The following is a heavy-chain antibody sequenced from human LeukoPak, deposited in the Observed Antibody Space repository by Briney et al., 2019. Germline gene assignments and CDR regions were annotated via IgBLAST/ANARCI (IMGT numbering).Heavy chain of an antibody. D-gene: IGHD6-19*01. Sequence: GSSVKVSCKASGGTFSSYAISWVRQAPGQGLEWMGGIIPIFGTANYAQKFQGRVTITADESTSTAYMELSGLRSEDTAVYYCARGSLIAVAGSDAFDIWGQGTMVTVSS. CDR2: IIPIFGTA. CDR3: ARGSLIAVAGSDAFDI. J-gene: IGHJ3*02. CDR1: GGTFSSYA. V-gene: IGHV1-69*01.